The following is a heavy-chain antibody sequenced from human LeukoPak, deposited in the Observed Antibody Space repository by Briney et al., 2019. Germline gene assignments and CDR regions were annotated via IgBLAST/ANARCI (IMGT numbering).Heavy chain of an antibody. CDR3: ARPNSNFDYYYYYGMDV. D-gene: IGHD4-4*01. J-gene: IGHJ6*02. CDR2: INHSGST. CDR1: GGSFSGYY. Sequence: SETLSLTCAVYGGSFSGYYWSWIRQPPGKGLEWIGEINHSGSTNYNPSLKSRVTISVDTSKNQFSLKLSSVTAADTAVYYCARPNSNFDYYYYYGMDVWGQGTTVTVSS. V-gene: IGHV4-34*01.